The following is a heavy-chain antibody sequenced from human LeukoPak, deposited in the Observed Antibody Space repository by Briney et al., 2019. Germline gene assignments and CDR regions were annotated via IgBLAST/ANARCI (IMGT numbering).Heavy chain of an antibody. CDR2: INPNSGGT. J-gene: IGHJ4*02. Sequence: GASVKVSCKASRYTFTGYYMHWVRQAPGQGLEWMGWINPNSGGTNYAQKFQGRVTMTRDTSISTAYMELSRLRSDDTAVYYCARHYYGSGSYYIYWGQGTLVTVSS. D-gene: IGHD3-10*01. V-gene: IGHV1-2*02. CDR1: RYTFTGYY. CDR3: ARHYYGSGSYYIY.